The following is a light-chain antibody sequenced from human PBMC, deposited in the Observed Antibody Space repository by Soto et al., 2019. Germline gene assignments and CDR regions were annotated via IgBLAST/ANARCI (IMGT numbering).Light chain of an antibody. J-gene: IGLJ1*01. V-gene: IGLV2-8*01. Sequence: ALTQPPSASGSPGQSVTISCTGTSSDVGGYNYVSWYQQHPGKAPKLMIYEVSKRPSGVPDRFSGSKSGNTASLTVSGLQAEDEADYYCSSYAGSNNFVFGTGTKVTV. CDR1: SSDVGGYNY. CDR3: SSYAGSNNFV. CDR2: EVS.